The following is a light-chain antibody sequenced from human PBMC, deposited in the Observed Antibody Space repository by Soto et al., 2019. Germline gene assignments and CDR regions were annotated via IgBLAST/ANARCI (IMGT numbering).Light chain of an antibody. J-gene: IGKJ1*01. Sequence: DIPMTQSPSTLSASVGDRVTITCRASQSISSWLAWYQQKPGKAPKLLIYKASNLESGVPSRFSGSGSGTEFTLTISSLQPDDFATYYCQQYDSYSPESFGQGTKVAIK. CDR1: QSISSW. V-gene: IGKV1-5*03. CDR3: QQYDSYSPES. CDR2: KAS.